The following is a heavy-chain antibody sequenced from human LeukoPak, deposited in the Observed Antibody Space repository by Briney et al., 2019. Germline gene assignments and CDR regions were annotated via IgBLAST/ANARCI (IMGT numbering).Heavy chain of an antibody. V-gene: IGHV1-46*03. D-gene: IGHD6-6*01. CDR3: ATSRIAASVFDY. CDR2: INPSGGST. Sequence: ASVKVSCKASGYTFTSYYMHWVRQAPGQGLEWMGIINPSGGSTSYAQKFQGRVTMTRDTSTSTVYMELSSLGSEDTAVYYCATSRIAASVFDYWGQGTLVTVSS. J-gene: IGHJ4*02. CDR1: GYTFTSYY.